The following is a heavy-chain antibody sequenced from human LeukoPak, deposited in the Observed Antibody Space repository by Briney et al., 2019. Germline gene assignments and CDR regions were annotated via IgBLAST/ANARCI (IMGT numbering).Heavy chain of an antibody. Sequence: SGGSLGLSCAASGFTFSSYAMHWVRQAPGKGLEWVAVISYDGSNKYYADSVKGRFTISRDNSKNTLYLQMNSLRAEDTAVYYCARARGDVWGQGTTVTVSS. CDR2: ISYDGSNK. CDR1: GFTFSSYA. V-gene: IGHV3-30*04. J-gene: IGHJ6*02. CDR3: ARARGDV.